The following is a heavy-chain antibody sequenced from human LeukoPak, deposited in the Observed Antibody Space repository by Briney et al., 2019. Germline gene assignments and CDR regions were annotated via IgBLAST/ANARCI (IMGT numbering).Heavy chain of an antibody. V-gene: IGHV1-18*01. CDR2: ISAYNGNT. D-gene: IGHD6-19*01. CDR3: AIKDSSGWYEEA. Sequence: GASVKVSCKASGYTFTSYGISWVRQAPGQGLEWMGWISAYNGNTNYAQKLQGRVTMTRDTSTSTVYMELSSLRSEDTAVYYCAIKDSSGWYEEAWGQGTLVTVSS. J-gene: IGHJ5*02. CDR1: GYTFTSYG.